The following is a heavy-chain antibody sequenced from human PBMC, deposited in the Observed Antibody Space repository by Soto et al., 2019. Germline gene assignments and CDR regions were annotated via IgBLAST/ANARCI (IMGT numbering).Heavy chain of an antibody. CDR2: IDGSGGIT. CDR3: VKNSGGFNT. Sequence: QLLQSGGGLVQPGGSLTLSCAASGFTFGTTDMSWVRQAPGEGLEWVSTIDGSGGITYYADSVKGRFTISRDNSRNTVYLQMNSLRGDDTALYYCVKNSGGFNTWGQEPWSPSPQ. D-gene: IGHD3-10*01. V-gene: IGHV3-23*01. CDR1: GFTFGTTD. J-gene: IGHJ5*01.